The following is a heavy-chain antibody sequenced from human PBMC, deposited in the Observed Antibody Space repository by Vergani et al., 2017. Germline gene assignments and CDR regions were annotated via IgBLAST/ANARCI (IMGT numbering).Heavy chain of an antibody. D-gene: IGHD3-10*01. CDR2: ISSSSSTI. CDR3: AIDRWGYYYGSGSSYYYYGMDV. CDR1: GFTFSSYS. V-gene: IGHV3-48*04. Sequence: EVQLVESGGGLVQPGGSLRLSCAASGFTFSSYSMNWVRQAPGKGLEWVSYISSSSSTIYYADSVKGRFTISRDNAKNSLYLQMNSLRAEDTAVYYCAIDRWGYYYGSGSSYYYYGMDVWGQGTTVTVSS. J-gene: IGHJ6*02.